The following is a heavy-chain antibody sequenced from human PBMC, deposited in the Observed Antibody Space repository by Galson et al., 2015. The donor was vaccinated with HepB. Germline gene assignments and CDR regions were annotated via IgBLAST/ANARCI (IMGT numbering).Heavy chain of an antibody. J-gene: IGHJ4*02. CDR2: IRYDGSNK. CDR1: GFTFSSYG. D-gene: IGHD3-22*01. V-gene: IGHV3-30*02. CDR3: AKDSDSSGDTLDY. Sequence: SLRLSCAASGFTFSSYGMHWVRQAPGKGLEWVAFIRYDGSNKYYADSVKGRSTISRDNSKNTLYLQMNSLRAEDTAVYYCAKDSDSSGDTLDYWGQGTLVTVSS.